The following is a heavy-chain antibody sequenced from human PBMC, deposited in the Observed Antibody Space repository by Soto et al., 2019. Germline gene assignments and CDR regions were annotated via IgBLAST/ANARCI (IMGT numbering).Heavy chain of an antibody. CDR1: GCSISSYY. J-gene: IGHJ4*02. CDR3: ARSDGRY. Sequence: QVQLQESGPGLVKPSETLSLTCTVSGCSISSYYWSWIRQPPGKGLEWIGYIYYSGSTNYNPSIKTRITTPVDTSKNPSSLKRSSVTAADTAVYYCARSDGRYWGQGTLVTVSS. CDR2: IYYSGST. V-gene: IGHV4-59*01.